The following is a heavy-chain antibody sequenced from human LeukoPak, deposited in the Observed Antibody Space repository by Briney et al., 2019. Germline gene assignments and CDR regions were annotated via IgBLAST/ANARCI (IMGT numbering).Heavy chain of an antibody. D-gene: IGHD4-11*01. V-gene: IGHV4-38-2*01. CDR2: IYHSGST. Sequence: TETLSLTCAVSGYSISSGYYWGWIRQPPGKGLEWIGSIYHSGSTYYNPSLKSRVTISVDTSKNQFSLKLSSVTAADTAVYYCARHDYSNYSPKYWGQGTLVTVSS. J-gene: IGHJ4*02. CDR1: GYSISSGYY. CDR3: ARHDYSNYSPKY.